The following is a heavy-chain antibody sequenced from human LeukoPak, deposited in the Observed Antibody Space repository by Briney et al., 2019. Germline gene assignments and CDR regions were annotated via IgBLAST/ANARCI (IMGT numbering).Heavy chain of an antibody. Sequence: SETLSLTCSVSGGSISSNYWSWIRQPPGKGLEWMGYIYYTGTTHYNPSLGGRVTISLDASKTQFSLRLTSVTAADTAIYYCARDIVLTYGMDVWGQGTTVTVSS. D-gene: IGHD2-8*02. V-gene: IGHV4-59*01. CDR1: GGSISSNY. J-gene: IGHJ6*02. CDR3: ARDIVLTYGMDV. CDR2: IYYTGTT.